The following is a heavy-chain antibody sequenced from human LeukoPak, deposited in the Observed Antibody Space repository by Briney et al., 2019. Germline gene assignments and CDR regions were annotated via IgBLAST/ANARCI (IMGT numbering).Heavy chain of an antibody. J-gene: IGHJ6*04. CDR3: AREGIAGPKDV. CDR1: GLIFSSYS. V-gene: IGHV3-21*01. D-gene: IGHD6-13*01. CDR2: ITSSSNYI. Sequence: GGSLRLSCAASGLIFSSYSMNWVRQAPGEGLEWVSAITSSSNYINYADSVKGRFTISRDNAKNSLYLQMNSLIVEDTALYYCAREGIAGPKDVWGKGTTVTVSS.